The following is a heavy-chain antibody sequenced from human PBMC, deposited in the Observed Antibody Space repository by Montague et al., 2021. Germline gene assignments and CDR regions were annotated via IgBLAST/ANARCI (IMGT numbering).Heavy chain of an antibody. CDR3: ASSFGSGSYYYFDY. Sequence: SVKVSCKASGYTFISYGISWVRQAPGQGLEWMGWISAYNGNTNYAQKLQGRVTMTTDISTSTAYMELRSPRSDDTAVYYCASSFGSGSYYYFDYWGQGTLVTVSS. J-gene: IGHJ4*02. D-gene: IGHD6-19*01. CDR2: ISAYNGNT. V-gene: IGHV1-18*04. CDR1: GYTFISYG.